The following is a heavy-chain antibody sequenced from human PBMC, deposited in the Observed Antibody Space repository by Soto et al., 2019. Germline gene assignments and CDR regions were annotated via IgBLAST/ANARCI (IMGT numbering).Heavy chain of an antibody. CDR2: ISGSGGST. CDR1: GFTFSSYA. V-gene: IGHV3-23*01. Sequence: GGSLRLSCAASGFTFSSYAMSWVRQAPGKGLEWVSAISGSGGSTYYADSVKGRFTISRDNSKNTLYLQMNSLRAEDTAVYYCANFQSAEYSGYDFGGYFDYWGQGTLVTVSS. J-gene: IGHJ4*02. D-gene: IGHD5-12*01. CDR3: ANFQSAEYSGYDFGGYFDY.